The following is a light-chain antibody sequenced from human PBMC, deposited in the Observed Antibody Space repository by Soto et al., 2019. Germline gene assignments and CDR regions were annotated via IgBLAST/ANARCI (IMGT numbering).Light chain of an antibody. Sequence: QSVLTQPPSVSGAPGQRVTISCTGSSSNIGAGYDVHWYQQRPGTAPKPPIFGNTNRPSGVPDRFSGSKSGTSASLAITGLQAEDEGDYYCQSYDSTLSARYVFGTGTKVTVL. CDR2: GNT. CDR1: SSNIGAGYD. J-gene: IGLJ1*01. CDR3: QSYDSTLSARYV. V-gene: IGLV1-40*01.